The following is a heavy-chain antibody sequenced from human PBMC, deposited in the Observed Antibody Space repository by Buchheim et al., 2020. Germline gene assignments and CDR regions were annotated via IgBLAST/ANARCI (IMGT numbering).Heavy chain of an antibody. CDR3: ARDTPSGSYSLAWYFDL. D-gene: IGHD1-26*01. J-gene: IGHJ2*01. Sequence: EVQLVEFGGGLVQPGGSLRRSCAASGFTFSSYWMSWVRQAPGKGLEWVANIKQDGSEKYYVDSVKGRFTISRDNAKNSLYLQMNSLRAEDTAVYYCARDTPSGSYSLAWYFDLWGRGTL. CDR1: GFTFSSYW. V-gene: IGHV3-7*01. CDR2: IKQDGSEK.